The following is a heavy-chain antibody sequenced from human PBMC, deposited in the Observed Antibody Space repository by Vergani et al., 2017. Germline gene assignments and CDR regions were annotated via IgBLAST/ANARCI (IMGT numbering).Heavy chain of an antibody. J-gene: IGHJ6*03. Sequence: QVQLVESGGGVVQPGRSLRLSCAASGFTFSSYAMHWVRQAPGKGLEWVAVISYDGSNKYYADSVKGRLTISRDNSKNTLYLQMNSLRAEDTAVYYCARDGSSSQSFYYYYYMDVWGKGTTVTVSS. CDR2: ISYDGSNK. D-gene: IGHD6-6*01. CDR3: ARDGSSSQSFYYYYYMDV. CDR1: GFTFSSYA. V-gene: IGHV3-30*01.